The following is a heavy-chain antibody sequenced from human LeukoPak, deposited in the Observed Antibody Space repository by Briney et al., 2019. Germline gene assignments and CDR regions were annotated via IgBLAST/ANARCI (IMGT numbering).Heavy chain of an antibody. CDR2: INHSGST. J-gene: IGHJ4*02. CDR3: ARQLKHLYYYDSSGYYFDY. Sequence: PSETLSLTCAVYGGSLSGYYWSWIRQPPGKGLEWIGEINHSGSTNYNPSLKSRVTISVDTSKNQFSLKLSSVTAADTAVYYCARQLKHLYYYDSSGYYFDYWGQGTLVTVSS. D-gene: IGHD3-22*01. CDR1: GGSLSGYY. V-gene: IGHV4-34*01.